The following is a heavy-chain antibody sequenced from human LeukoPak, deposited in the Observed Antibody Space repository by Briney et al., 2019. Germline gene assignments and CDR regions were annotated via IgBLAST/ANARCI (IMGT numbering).Heavy chain of an antibody. CDR2: MNPNSGNT. V-gene: IGHV1-8*02. Sequence: ASVTVSCKASGGTFSSYDINWVRQATGQGLEWMGWMNPNSGNTGYAQKFQGRVTMTRNTSISTAYMERSSLRSEDTAVYYCASPKGIAYGTDVWGQGTTVTVSS. J-gene: IGHJ6*02. CDR3: ASPKGIAYGTDV. D-gene: IGHD6-13*01. CDR1: GGTFSSYD.